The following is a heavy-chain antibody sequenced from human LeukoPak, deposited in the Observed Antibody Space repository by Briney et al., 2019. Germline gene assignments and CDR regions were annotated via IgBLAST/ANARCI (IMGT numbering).Heavy chain of an antibody. V-gene: IGHV4-39*01. J-gene: IGHJ6*02. CDR1: GGSVASTGCY. Sequence: SATLSLTCTVSGGSVASTGCYWGWIRQSPGKGLEWIGSAYYTGEIYSTPSLKSRLTISVDTSKNQFALTLTSVTAADTAVYYCGRHVSNGWDYHYGLDVWGQGTTVTVPS. CDR3: GRHVSNGWDYHYGLDV. D-gene: IGHD6-19*01. CDR2: AYYTGEI.